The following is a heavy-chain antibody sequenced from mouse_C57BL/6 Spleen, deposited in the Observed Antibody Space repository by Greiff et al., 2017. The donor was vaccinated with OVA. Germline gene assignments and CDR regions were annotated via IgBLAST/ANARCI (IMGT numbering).Heavy chain of an antibody. J-gene: IGHJ3*01. Sequence: DVHLVESGGGLVKPGGSLKLSCAASGFTFSSYAMSWVRQTPEKRLEWVATISDGGSYTYYADNVKGRFTISRDNAKNNLYLQMSHLKSEDTAMYYCARDPFAYWGQGTLVTVSA. CDR3: ARDPFAY. CDR1: GFTFSSYA. CDR2: ISDGGSYT. V-gene: IGHV5-4*01.